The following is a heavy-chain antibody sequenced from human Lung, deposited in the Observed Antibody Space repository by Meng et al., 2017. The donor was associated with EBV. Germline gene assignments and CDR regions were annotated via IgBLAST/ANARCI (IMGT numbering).Heavy chain of an antibody. CDR3: ARGKGRDSTGYYFGWFDP. D-gene: IGHD3-22*01. V-gene: IGHV4-59*01. CDR2: IYYSGLT. CDR1: GDSMDNYY. J-gene: IGHJ5*02. Sequence: VEVKESGPGPLKPSATLSLTCTVSGDSMDNYYWNWIRQTPGKGLEWMGSIYYSGLTNFSPSLRTRLTMSVDRSKKQFSLRLNSVTDADTAVYYCARGKGRDSTGYYFGWFDPWGQGTLVTVSS.